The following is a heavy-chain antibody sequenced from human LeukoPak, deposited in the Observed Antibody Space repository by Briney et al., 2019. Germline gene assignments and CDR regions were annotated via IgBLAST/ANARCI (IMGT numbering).Heavy chain of an antibody. V-gene: IGHV4-59*01. J-gene: IGHJ6*03. Sequence: SSETLSLTCTVSGGSISSYYWSWIRQPPWKGLEWIGYIYYSGSTSYNPSLKSRVTISVDTSKNQFSLKLSSVTAADTAVYYCARGPYYDILTGYEDYYYYMDVWGKGTTVTVSS. CDR1: GGSISSYY. CDR2: IYYSGST. D-gene: IGHD3-9*01. CDR3: ARGPYYDILTGYEDYYYYMDV.